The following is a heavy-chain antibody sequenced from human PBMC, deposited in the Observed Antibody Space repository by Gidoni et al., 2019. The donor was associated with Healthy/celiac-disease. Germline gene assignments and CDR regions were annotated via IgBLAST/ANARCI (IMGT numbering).Heavy chain of an antibody. CDR2: INHSGST. CDR1: GGSFSGYY. D-gene: IGHD6-19*01. J-gene: IGHJ4*02. Sequence: QVQLQQWGAGLLKPSETLSLTCAVYGGSFSGYYWSWIRQPPGKGLEWIGEINHSGSTNYNPSLKSRVTISVDTSKNQFSLKLSSVTAADTAVYYCARYNIAVVLDYWGQGTLVTVSS. CDR3: ARYNIAVVLDY. V-gene: IGHV4-34*01.